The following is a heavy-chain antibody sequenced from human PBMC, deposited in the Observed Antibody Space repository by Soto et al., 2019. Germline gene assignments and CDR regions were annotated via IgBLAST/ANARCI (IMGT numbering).Heavy chain of an antibody. CDR2: IYYSGST. D-gene: IGHD6-19*01. J-gene: IGHJ6*02. Sequence: NPSETLSLTCTVSGGSISSYYWSWIRHPPGKGLEWIGYIYYSGSTNYNPSLKSRVTISVDTSKNQFSLKLSSVTAADTAVYYCARGAVAGDYYYYYGMDVWGQGTTVTVSS. V-gene: IGHV4-59*01. CDR1: GGSISSYY. CDR3: ARGAVAGDYYYYYGMDV.